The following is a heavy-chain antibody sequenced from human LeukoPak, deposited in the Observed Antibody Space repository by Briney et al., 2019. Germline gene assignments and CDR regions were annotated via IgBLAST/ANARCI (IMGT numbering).Heavy chain of an antibody. CDR2: IYYSGST. Sequence: SETLSLTCTVSGGSISSYYWGWIRHPPGKGLEWIGYIYYSGSTNYNPSLKSRVTISVDTSKNQFSLKLSSVTAADTAVYYCARTPLGIPDRGWFDPWGQGTLVTVSS. J-gene: IGHJ5*02. CDR1: GGSISSYY. D-gene: IGHD3-10*01. V-gene: IGHV4-59*08. CDR3: ARTPLGIPDRGWFDP.